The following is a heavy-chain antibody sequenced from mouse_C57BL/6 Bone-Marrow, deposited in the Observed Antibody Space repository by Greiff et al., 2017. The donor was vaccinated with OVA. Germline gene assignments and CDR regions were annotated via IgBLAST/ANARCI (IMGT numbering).Heavy chain of an antibody. J-gene: IGHJ1*03. Sequence: VQLQQPGAELVKPGASVKMSCKASGYTFTSYWITWVKQRPGQGLEWIGDIYPGSGSTNYNEQFKSKATMTVDTSSSTAYMQLSSLTSEDSAVYYCARGYYGSWYFDVWGTGTTVTGSS. CDR2: IYPGSGST. CDR1: GYTFTSYW. D-gene: IGHD1-1*01. V-gene: IGHV1-55*01. CDR3: ARGYYGSWYFDV.